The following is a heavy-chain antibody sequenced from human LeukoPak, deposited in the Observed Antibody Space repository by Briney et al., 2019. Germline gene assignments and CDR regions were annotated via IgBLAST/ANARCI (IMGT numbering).Heavy chain of an antibody. V-gene: IGHV4-39*01. Sequence: SETLSLTCTVSGVSISSSSYYWGWIRQPPGKGLEWIGSIYYSGSTYYNPSLKSRVTISVDTSKNQFSLKLSSVTAADTAVYYCARNTRRGYRFDYWGQGTLVTVSS. CDR3: ARNTRRGYRFDY. J-gene: IGHJ4*02. D-gene: IGHD5-18*01. CDR1: GVSISSSSYY. CDR2: IYYSGST.